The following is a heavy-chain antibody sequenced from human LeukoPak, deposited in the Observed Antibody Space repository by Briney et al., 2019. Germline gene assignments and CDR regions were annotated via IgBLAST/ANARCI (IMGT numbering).Heavy chain of an antibody. D-gene: IGHD3-10*01. J-gene: IGHJ4*02. Sequence: KPGGSLRLSCAASGFTFSDYYMSWIRQAPGKGLEWVSYISSSVSYTNYADSVKGRFTVFRDNAKNSLYLQMNSLRAEDSAVYYCAKDLKDYYGSGSYPHWGQGTLVTVRS. CDR1: GFTFSDYY. V-gene: IGHV3-11*05. CDR2: ISSSVSYT. CDR3: AKDLKDYYGSGSYPH.